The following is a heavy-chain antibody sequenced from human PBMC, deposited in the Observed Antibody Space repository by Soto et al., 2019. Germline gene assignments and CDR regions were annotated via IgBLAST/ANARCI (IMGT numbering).Heavy chain of an antibody. Sequence: SETLSLTCSVSGGCVSSSSYSWGWIRQSPGKGLEWIGTMYSSENTYYNPSLLSRVTISVDTSKNEFSLRMSSVTAADTAVHYCARLKGYCISTNCHGYYGMEVWGQGTTV. J-gene: IGHJ6*02. CDR1: GGCVSSSSYS. CDR3: ARLKGYCISTNCHGYYGMEV. CDR2: MYSSENT. D-gene: IGHD2-2*01. V-gene: IGHV4-39*01.